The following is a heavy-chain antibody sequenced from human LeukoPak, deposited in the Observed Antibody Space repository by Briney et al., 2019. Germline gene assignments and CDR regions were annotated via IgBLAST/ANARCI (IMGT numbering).Heavy chain of an antibody. V-gene: IGHV4-4*02. CDR2: IYHSGST. CDR1: GGSISSSNW. CDR3: ARGTYYYYDSSGYLFWFDP. Sequence: PSGTLSLTCAVSGGSISSSNWWTWVRQPPGKGLEWIGYIYHSGSTNHNPSLKSRVTISVDTSKNQFSLKLTSVTAADTAVYYCARGTYYYYDSSGYLFWFDPWGQGTLVTVSS. J-gene: IGHJ5*02. D-gene: IGHD3-22*01.